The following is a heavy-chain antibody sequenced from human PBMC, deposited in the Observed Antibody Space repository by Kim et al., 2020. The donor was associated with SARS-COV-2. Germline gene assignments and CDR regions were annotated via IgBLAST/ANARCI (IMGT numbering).Heavy chain of an antibody. CDR3: ARGGGQLGADY. CDR2: IKQDGSDK. D-gene: IGHD3-16*01. V-gene: IGHV3-7*03. Sequence: GGSLRLSCAASGFTFSSYWMSWVRQAPGKGLEWVANIKQDGSDKYYVDSVKGRFTISRDNADNSVYLQMNSPRADDTAVYYCARGGGQLGADYWGQGALVTVSS. J-gene: IGHJ4*02. CDR1: GFTFSSYW.